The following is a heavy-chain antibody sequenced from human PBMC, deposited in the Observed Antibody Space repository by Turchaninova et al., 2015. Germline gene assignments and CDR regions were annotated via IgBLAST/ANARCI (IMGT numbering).Heavy chain of an antibody. J-gene: IGHJ4*02. CDR3: ARLNGDYVSDY. CDR1: GFIFSSFW. Sequence: EVQLVESGGGLVQPGGSLRLSCGASGFIFSSFWLNWVRRAPGKGLGWVDNIKQDGSQKYYVDSVKGRFTISRDNAKNSLYLQMNSLRAEDTAVYYCARLNGDYVSDYWGQGTLVTVSS. V-gene: IGHV3-7*01. CDR2: IKQDGSQK. D-gene: IGHD4-17*01.